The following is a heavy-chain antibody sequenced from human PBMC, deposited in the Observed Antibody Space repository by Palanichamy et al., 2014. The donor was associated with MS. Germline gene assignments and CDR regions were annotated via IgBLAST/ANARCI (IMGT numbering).Heavy chain of an antibody. Sequence: EVQLVESGGDLVQPGGSLRLSCAASGFTVSTNYMNWVRQAPGKGLEWVSVIYSGGRTYYADSVKGRFTIFRDNSKNTLYLQMNSLRAEDTAVYYCARDHESVDDFWSGYPTFYGMDVWGQGTTVTVSS. CDR1: GFTVSTNY. CDR3: ARDHESVDDFWSGYPTFYGMDV. CDR2: IYSGGRT. D-gene: IGHD3-3*01. J-gene: IGHJ6*02. V-gene: IGHV3-66*01.